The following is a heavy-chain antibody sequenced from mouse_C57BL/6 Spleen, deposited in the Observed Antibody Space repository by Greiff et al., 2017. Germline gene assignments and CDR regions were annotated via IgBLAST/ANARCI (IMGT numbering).Heavy chain of an antibody. CDR2: ISYDGSN. Sequence: DVQLVESGPGLVKPSQSLSLTCSVTGYSITRGYYWNWIRQFPGNKLEWMGYISYDGSNNYNPSLKNRISITRDTSKNQFFLKLNSVTTEDTATYYCASYSNYEGFAYWGQGTLVTVSA. V-gene: IGHV3-6*01. D-gene: IGHD2-5*01. J-gene: IGHJ3*01. CDR1: GYSITRGYY. CDR3: ASYSNYEGFAY.